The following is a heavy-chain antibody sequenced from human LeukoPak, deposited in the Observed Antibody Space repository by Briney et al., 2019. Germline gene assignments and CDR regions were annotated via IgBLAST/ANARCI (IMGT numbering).Heavy chain of an antibody. J-gene: IGHJ4*02. CDR1: GFNFDNYW. V-gene: IGHV3-74*01. CDR3: AKLNSYWSFDY. D-gene: IGHD1-26*01. CDR2: INSDGKTT. Sequence: GGSLRLSCAASGFNFDNYWMHWARQAPGKGLVWVSGINSDGKTTTYADSVKGRFTISRDNAKNTLFLQMNSLRVEDTAVYYCAKLNSYWSFDYWGQGSLVTVSS.